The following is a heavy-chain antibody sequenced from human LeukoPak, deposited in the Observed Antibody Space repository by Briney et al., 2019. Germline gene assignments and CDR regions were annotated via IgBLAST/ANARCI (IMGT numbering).Heavy chain of an antibody. D-gene: IGHD6-13*01. V-gene: IGHV3-48*01. J-gene: IGHJ4*02. Sequence: GGSLRLSCAASGFTFSNYGMDWIRQAPGTGLAWLSYISSSTTNIYYADSVKGRFTISRDSARNSLYLQMNSLRADDTAVYYCARNSIAAAGLPAFDYWGQGTLVTVSS. CDR3: ARNSIAAAGLPAFDY. CDR1: GFTFSNYG. CDR2: ISSSTTNI.